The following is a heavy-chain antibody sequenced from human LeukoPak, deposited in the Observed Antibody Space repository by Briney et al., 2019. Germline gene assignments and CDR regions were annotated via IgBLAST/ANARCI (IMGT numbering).Heavy chain of an antibody. D-gene: IGHD6-19*01. CDR1: GLTFSRYA. J-gene: IGHJ4*02. V-gene: IGHV3-23*01. Sequence: GGSLRLSCTASGLTFSRYAMSWVRQAPGKGLEWVSSVSTDGDTYYTDSVKGRFTISRDTSRNTLFLQMTSLRAEDTALYYCARSRSGSVAGTSDYWGQGTLVIVSS. CDR2: VSTDGDT. CDR3: ARSRSGSVAGTSDY.